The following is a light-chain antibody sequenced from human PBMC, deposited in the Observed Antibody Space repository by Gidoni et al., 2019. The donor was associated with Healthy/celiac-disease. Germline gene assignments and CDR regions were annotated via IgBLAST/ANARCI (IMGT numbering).Light chain of an antibody. J-gene: IGLJ3*02. V-gene: IGLV2-23*01. CDR2: EGS. CDR1: SSDVGSYNL. CDR3: CSYAGSSTLV. Sequence: SALTQPASVSGSPGQSITISCTGTSSDVGSYNLASWYQQHPGKAPKLMIYEGSKRPSGVSNRCSCSKTGNTASLTISGLQAEDEADYYCCSYAGSSTLVFGGGTKLTVL.